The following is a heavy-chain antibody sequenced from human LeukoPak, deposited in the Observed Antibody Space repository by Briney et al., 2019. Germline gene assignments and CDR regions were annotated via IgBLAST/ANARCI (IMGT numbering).Heavy chain of an antibody. CDR3: ARDTPQHLKRFDY. Sequence: ASVKVSCKASGYTLDRFGISWVRRAPGQGLEWLGWINPYNGKTIFGEKFQGRVTTTTDTSTSTVYMELTSLRSDDTAVYFCARDTPQHLKRFDYWGQGTLVTVSS. CDR1: GYTLDRFG. CDR2: INPYNGKT. J-gene: IGHJ4*02. V-gene: IGHV1-18*01.